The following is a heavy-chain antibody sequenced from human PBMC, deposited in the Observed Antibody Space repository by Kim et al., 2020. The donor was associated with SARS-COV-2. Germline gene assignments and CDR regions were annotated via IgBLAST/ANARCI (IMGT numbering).Heavy chain of an antibody. CDR3: ARDSGTTGIGFDY. V-gene: IGHV1-18*01. Sequence: YAQKLQGRVTMTTDTSTSTAYMELRSLRSDDTAVYYCARDSGTTGIGFDYWGQGTLVTVSS. D-gene: IGHD1-1*01. J-gene: IGHJ4*02.